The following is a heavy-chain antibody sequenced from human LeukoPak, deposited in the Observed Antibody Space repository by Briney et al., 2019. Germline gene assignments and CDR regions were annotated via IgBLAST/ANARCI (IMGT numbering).Heavy chain of an antibody. V-gene: IGHV3-21*01. J-gene: IGHJ4*02. CDR2: ISSSSSYI. Sequence: PGGSLRLSCAASGFTFSSYAMSWVRQAPGKGLEGVSSISSSSSYIYYADSVKGRFTISRDNAKNPLYLQMNRLRAEDTAVYYCARDQDFDYWGQGTLVTVSS. CDR3: ARDQDFDY. CDR1: GFTFSSYA.